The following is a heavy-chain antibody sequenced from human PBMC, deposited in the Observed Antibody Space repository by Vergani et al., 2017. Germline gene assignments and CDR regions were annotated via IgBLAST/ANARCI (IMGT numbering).Heavy chain of an antibody. CDR1: GFTFSSYG. CDR3: ARALESNTAEGYYYYGMDV. Sequence: QVQLVESGGGVVQPGRSLRLSCAASGFTFSSYGMHWVRQAPGKGLEWVAVIWYDGSNKYYADSVKGRFTISRDNSKNTLYLQMNSLRAEDTAVYYCARALESNTAEGYYYYGMDVWGQGTTVTVSS. V-gene: IGHV3-33*01. D-gene: IGHD5-18*01. J-gene: IGHJ6*02. CDR2: IWYDGSNK.